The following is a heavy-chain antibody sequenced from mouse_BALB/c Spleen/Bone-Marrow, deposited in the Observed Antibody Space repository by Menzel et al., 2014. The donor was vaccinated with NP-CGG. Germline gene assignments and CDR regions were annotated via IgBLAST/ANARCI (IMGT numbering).Heavy chain of an antibody. V-gene: IGHV2-9*02. CDR1: GFSLTSYG. Sequence: VKLMESGPGLVSPSQRLSIPCTVSGFSLTSYGVHWVRQPPGKGLEWLGVIWAGGSTNYNSALMSRLSISKDNSKSQVFLKMNSLQTDDTAMYYCARYYLYAMDYWGQGTSVTVSS. CDR2: IWAGGST. D-gene: IGHD1-1*02. J-gene: IGHJ4*01. CDR3: ARYYLYAMDY.